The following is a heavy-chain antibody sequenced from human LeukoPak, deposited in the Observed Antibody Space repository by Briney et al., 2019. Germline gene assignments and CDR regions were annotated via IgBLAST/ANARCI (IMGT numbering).Heavy chain of an antibody. CDR1: GFTFSSYS. D-gene: IGHD5-24*01. V-gene: IGHV3-48*04. Sequence: PGGSLRLSCAASGFTFSSYSMNWVRQAPGKGLEWVSYISSSSSTIYYADSVKGRFTISRDNAKNSLYLQMNSLRAEDTAVYYCTLGDGWLPNWGQGTLVTVSS. J-gene: IGHJ4*02. CDR2: ISSSSSTI. CDR3: TLGDGWLPN.